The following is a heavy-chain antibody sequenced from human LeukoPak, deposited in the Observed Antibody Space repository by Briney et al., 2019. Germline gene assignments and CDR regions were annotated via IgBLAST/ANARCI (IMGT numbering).Heavy chain of an antibody. J-gene: IGHJ3*01. CDR2: IYNDGRT. D-gene: IGHD3-22*01. V-gene: IGHV3-53*01. CDR3: ARGLFLSGYLDAFDP. CDR1: GFTVSNKY. Sequence: GGSLRLSCAASGFTVSNKYMTWIRQAPGKGLEWVSLIYNDGRTYYADSVEGRYTISRDNSKNTVYLQMSSLRVEDTAVYYCARGLFLSGYLDAFDPWGQGTVVTVSS.